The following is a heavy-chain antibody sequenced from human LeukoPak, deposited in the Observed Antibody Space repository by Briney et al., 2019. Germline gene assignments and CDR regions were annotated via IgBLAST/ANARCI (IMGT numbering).Heavy chain of an antibody. J-gene: IGHJ6*02. Sequence: GGPLRLSCAASGFTFSSYGMHWVRQAPGKGLEWVAVIWYDGSNKYYADSVKGRFTISRDNSKNTLYLQMNSLRAEDTAVYYCARDEGFYGDYYYYYGMDVWGQGTTVTVSS. CDR2: IWYDGSNK. V-gene: IGHV3-33*01. CDR3: ARDEGFYGDYYYYYGMDV. CDR1: GFTFSSYG. D-gene: IGHD4-17*01.